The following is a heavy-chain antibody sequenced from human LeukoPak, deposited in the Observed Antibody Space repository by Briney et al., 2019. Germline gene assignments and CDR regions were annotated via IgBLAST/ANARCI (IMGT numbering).Heavy chain of an antibody. J-gene: IGHJ5*02. V-gene: IGHV1-69*13. Sequence: ASVKVSCKASGGTFSSYGISWVRQAPGQGLEWMGGIIPIFGTANYAQKFQGRVTITADESTSTAYMELSCLRSEDTAVYYCARAPIVVVAAAKSHWFDPWGQGTLVTVSS. D-gene: IGHD2-2*01. CDR3: ARAPIVVVAAAKSHWFDP. CDR1: GGTFSSYG. CDR2: IIPIFGTA.